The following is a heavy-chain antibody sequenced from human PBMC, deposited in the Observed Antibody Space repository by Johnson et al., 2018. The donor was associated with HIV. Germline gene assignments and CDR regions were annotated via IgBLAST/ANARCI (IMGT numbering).Heavy chain of an antibody. CDR2: IRWNSDTI. CDR1: GFMLNSHG. CDR3: AKWGTITGTTGVFDI. J-gene: IGHJ3*02. Sequence: QVQLVESGGGVVQPGRSLRLSCAASGFMLNSHGMHWVRQVSKKGLEWVAGIRWNSDTIGYADSVKGRFTISRDNSKNTLYLQMNSLRAEDTAVYYCAKWGTITGTTGVFDIWGQGTMVTVSS. D-gene: IGHD1-7*01. V-gene: IGHV3-30*18.